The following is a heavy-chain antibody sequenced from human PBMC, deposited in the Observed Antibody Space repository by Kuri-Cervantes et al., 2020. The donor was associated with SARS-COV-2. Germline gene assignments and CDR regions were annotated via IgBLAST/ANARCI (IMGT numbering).Heavy chain of an antibody. J-gene: IGHJ4*02. D-gene: IGHD2-2*01. CDR2: ISSSGSTI. CDR1: GFTFSSYE. Sequence: GGSLRLSCAASGFTFSSYEMNWVRQAPGKGLEGVSYISSSGSTIYYADSVKGRFTISRDNAKNSLYLQMNSLRAEDTAVDYGARYCSSTSCHRRPGVFDYWGQGTLVTVSS. V-gene: IGHV3-48*03. CDR3: ARYCSSTSCHRRPGVFDY.